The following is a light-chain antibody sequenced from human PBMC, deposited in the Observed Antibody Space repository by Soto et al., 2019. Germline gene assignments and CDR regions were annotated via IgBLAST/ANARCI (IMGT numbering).Light chain of an antibody. J-gene: IGLJ1*01. CDR2: DVS. CDR1: SRDVGSYNY. Sequence: QSVLTQPRSVSGSPGQTVTISCTGTSRDVGSYNYVSWYQQYPGKAPKLIIYDVSRRPSGVPDRFSGSKYGSTASLTISGLQAEDEADYYCCSYGGSHFIDVFGTGTKVTVL. CDR3: CSYGGSHFIDV. V-gene: IGLV2-11*01.